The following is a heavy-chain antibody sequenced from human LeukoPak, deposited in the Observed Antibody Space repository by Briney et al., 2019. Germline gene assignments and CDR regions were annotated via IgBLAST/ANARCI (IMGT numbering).Heavy chain of an antibody. D-gene: IGHD3-22*01. CDR1: GFTVSSNY. V-gene: IGHV3-53*05. CDR2: IYSGGST. Sequence: GGSLRLSCAASGFTVSSNYMSWVRQAPGKGLEWVSVIYSGGSTYYADSVKGRFTISRDNSKNTLYLQMNSLRAEDTALYYCAKDLHSSASCYWGQGALVTVSS. J-gene: IGHJ4*02. CDR3: AKDLHSSASCY.